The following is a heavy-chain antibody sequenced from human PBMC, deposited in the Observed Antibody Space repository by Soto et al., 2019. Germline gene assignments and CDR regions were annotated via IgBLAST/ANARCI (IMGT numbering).Heavy chain of an antibody. CDR2: MNPNSGNT. J-gene: IGHJ4*02. D-gene: IGHD3-16*02. CDR3: ARFVGGMITFGGVIVIPYFDY. CDR1: GYTFTSYD. V-gene: IGHV1-8*01. Sequence: ASVKVSCKASGYTFTSYDINWVRQATGQGLEWMGWMNPNSGNTGYAQKFQGRVTMTRNTSISTANMELSSLRSEDTAVYYCARFVGGMITFGGVIVIPYFDYWGQGTLVTVSS.